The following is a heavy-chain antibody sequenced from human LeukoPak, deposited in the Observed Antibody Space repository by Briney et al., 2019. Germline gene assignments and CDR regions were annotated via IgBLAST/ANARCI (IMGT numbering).Heavy chain of an antibody. Sequence: SETLSLTCTVSGGSISSYYWSWIRQPAGKGLEWIGRIYTSGSTNYNPSLKSRVTISVDTSKNQFSLKLSSVTAADTAVYYCARGAFLSVAGPNYYYYYMDVWGKGTTVTISS. V-gene: IGHV4-4*07. CDR2: IYTSGST. D-gene: IGHD6-19*01. CDR1: GGSISSYY. J-gene: IGHJ6*03. CDR3: ARGAFLSVAGPNYYYYYMDV.